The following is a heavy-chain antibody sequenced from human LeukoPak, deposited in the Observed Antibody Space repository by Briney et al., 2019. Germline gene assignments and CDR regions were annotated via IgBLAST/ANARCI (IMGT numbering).Heavy chain of an antibody. CDR3: ARVAVSGRTGWFDS. CDR1: GFALKSYS. CDR2: ISSTSAYI. V-gene: IGHV3-21*01. J-gene: IGHJ5*01. D-gene: IGHD2-8*02. Sequence: GGSLRLSCAGSGFALKSYSLTWVRQAPGKGLEWVSSISSTSAYIHYADSVKGRFTISRDNVDNVVYLEMNSLGAEDTATYYCARVAVSGRTGWFDSWGQGTLVSVSS.